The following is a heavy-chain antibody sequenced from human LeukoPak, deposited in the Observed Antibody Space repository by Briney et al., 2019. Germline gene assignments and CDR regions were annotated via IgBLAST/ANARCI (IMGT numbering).Heavy chain of an antibody. CDR2: ISSSGSTI. J-gene: IGHJ4*02. CDR1: GFTYSSYE. CDR3: AWDSYGTFPSY. D-gene: IGHD5-18*01. V-gene: IGHV3-48*03. Sequence: GGSLRLSCAASGFTYSSYEMNWVRQAPGKGLEWVSYISSSGSTIYYAGSVKGRVTISRDNAKNSLYLQMNSLRAEDTAVYYCAWDSYGTFPSYWGQGTLVTVSS.